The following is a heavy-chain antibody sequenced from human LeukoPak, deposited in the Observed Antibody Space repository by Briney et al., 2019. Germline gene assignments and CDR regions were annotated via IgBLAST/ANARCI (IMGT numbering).Heavy chain of an antibody. CDR3: TRGHLPNPQYYFDY. CDR1: GFTFGEYP. V-gene: IGHV3-49*04. J-gene: IGHJ4*02. CDR2: IRSKGYGGTT. D-gene: IGHD1-14*01. Sequence: GGSLRLSCTASGFTFGEYPMTWVRQAPGKGLEWVGFIRSKGYGGTTEYAASVKGRFTISRDDSKSIAYLQMNSLKTEDTAVYYCTRGHLPNPQYYFDYWGQGTLVTVSS.